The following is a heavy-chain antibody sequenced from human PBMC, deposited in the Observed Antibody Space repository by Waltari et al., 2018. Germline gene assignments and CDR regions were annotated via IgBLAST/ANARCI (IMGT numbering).Heavy chain of an antibody. CDR1: GGTFSSYA. V-gene: IGHV1-69*08. J-gene: IGHJ4*02. CDR2: IIPIFGTA. Sequence: QVQLVQSGVEVKKPGSSVKVSCKASGGTFSSYAISWVRQAPGQGLEWMGSIIPIFGTANDAQKFQSRVTITADKSTSTAYMELSSLRSEDTAVYYCASTMVQGVMGHKWGQGTLVTVSS. CDR3: ASTMVQGVMGHK. D-gene: IGHD3-10*01.